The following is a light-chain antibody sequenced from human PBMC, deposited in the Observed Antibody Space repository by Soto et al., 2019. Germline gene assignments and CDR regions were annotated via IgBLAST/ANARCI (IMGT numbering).Light chain of an antibody. CDR2: HVT. V-gene: IGLV2-8*01. J-gene: IGLJ1*01. CDR3: SSYSGSSFYV. CDR1: SGDVGGYNY. Sequence: QSALTQPPSASGSPGQSVTISCTGTSGDVGGYNYVSWYQQHPGKAPRLMIYHVTKRLSGVPERFSGSKSGNTASLTVSGLQAEDEADYYCSSYSGSSFYVFGTGTKLTVL.